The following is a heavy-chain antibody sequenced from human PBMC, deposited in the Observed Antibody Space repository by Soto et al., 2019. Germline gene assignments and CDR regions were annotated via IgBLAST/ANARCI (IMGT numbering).Heavy chain of an antibody. V-gene: IGHV3-48*02. Sequence: GGSLRLSCAASGFTFISYSMNWVRQAPGKGLEWVSYISSSSSTIYYADSVKGRFTISRDNAKNSLYLQMNSLRDEDTAVYYCARGVSRYFTNYYYGMDVWGQGTTVTVSS. CDR1: GFTFISYS. J-gene: IGHJ6*02. CDR2: ISSSSSTI. CDR3: ARGVSRYFTNYYYGMDV. D-gene: IGHD3-9*01.